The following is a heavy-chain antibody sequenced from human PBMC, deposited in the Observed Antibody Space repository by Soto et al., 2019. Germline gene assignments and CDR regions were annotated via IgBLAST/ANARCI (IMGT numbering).Heavy chain of an antibody. D-gene: IGHD3-10*01. CDR2: INPNSGGT. J-gene: IGHJ6*02. Sequence: ASVKVSCKASGYTFTGYYMHWVRQSPGQGLEWMGWINPNSGGTNYAQKFQGWVTMTRDTFISTAYMELSRLRSDDTAVYYCARDENYYGSGLYYYYYGMEVWGQGTTVTVSS. V-gene: IGHV1-2*04. CDR3: ARDENYYGSGLYYYYYGMEV. CDR1: GYTFTGYY.